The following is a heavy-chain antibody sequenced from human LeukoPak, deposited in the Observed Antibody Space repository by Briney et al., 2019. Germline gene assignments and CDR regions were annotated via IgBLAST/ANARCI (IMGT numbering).Heavy chain of an antibody. J-gene: IGHJ5*02. CDR2: IYTSGST. CDR1: GGSISSASYY. D-gene: IGHD6-6*01. Sequence: SETLSLTCTVSGGSISSASYYWSWIRQPAGKGLEWIGRIYTSGSTNYNPSLKSRVTISVDTSKNQFSLKLSSVTAADTAVYYCARGAAARPRWFDPWGQGTLVTVSS. CDR3: ARGAAARPRWFDP. V-gene: IGHV4-61*02.